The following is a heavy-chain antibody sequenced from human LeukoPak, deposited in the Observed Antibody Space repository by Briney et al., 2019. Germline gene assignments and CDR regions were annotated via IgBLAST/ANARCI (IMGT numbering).Heavy chain of an antibody. Sequence: GESLKISCKGSGYSFTSYWIGWVRQMPGKGLEWMGIIYPGDSDTRYSPSFQGQVTISADKSISTAYLQWSSLKASDTAMYYCARRGVGELPIFYMDVWGKGTTVTVSS. J-gene: IGHJ6*03. CDR2: IYPGDSDT. CDR1: GYSFTSYW. CDR3: ARRGVGELPIFYMDV. V-gene: IGHV5-51*01. D-gene: IGHD3-10*01.